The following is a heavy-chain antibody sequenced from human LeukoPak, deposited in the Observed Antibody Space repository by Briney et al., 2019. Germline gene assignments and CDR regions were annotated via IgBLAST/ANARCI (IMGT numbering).Heavy chain of an antibody. CDR1: GYTFTSYG. J-gene: IGHJ4*02. CDR3: ALVWYDSSLTSGVDY. Sequence: GASVKVSCKASGYTFTSYGISWVRQAPGQGLEWMGWISAYNGNTNYAQKLQGRVTMTTDTSTSTAYMELRSLRSDDTAVYYCALVWYDSSLTSGVDYWGQGTLVTVSS. CDR2: ISAYNGNT. V-gene: IGHV1-18*01. D-gene: IGHD3-22*01.